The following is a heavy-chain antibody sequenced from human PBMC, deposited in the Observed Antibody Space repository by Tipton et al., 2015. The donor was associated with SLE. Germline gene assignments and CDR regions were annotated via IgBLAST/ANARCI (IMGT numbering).Heavy chain of an antibody. CDR3: ARSGYDSSGYGDY. D-gene: IGHD3-22*01. CDR2: INVDGSGT. Sequence: SLRLSCAASGFTFSSHWMHWVRQAPGKGLVWVSQINVDGSGTTYADSVKGRFAISRDNAKNSLFLQMNSLRPEDTAVYYCARSGYDSSGYGDYWGLGTLVTVSS. CDR1: GFTFSSHW. V-gene: IGHV3-74*01. J-gene: IGHJ4*02.